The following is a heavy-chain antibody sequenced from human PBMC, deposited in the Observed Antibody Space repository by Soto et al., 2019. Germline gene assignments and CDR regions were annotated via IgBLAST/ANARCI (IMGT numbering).Heavy chain of an antibody. J-gene: IGHJ4*02. CDR1: GFTVSNNY. V-gene: IGHV3-53*01. Sequence: EVQLVESGGGLIQPGGSLRLSCAVSGFTVSNNYMSWVRQAPGKGLEGVSVIYSGGYTAYGDSVKGRFTISRDNSKNTQYIQTTALGAAHTAVYSGAPQRGGGGYWGQGTLVTVSS. D-gene: IGHD6-25*01. CDR3: APQRGGGGY. CDR2: IYSGGYT.